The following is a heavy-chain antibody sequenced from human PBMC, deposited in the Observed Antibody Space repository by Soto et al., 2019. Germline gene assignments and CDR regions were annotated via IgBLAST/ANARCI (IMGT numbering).Heavy chain of an antibody. CDR3: AIGHWLGC. CDR1: GFTFSDYF. CDR2: IKQDGNER. J-gene: IGHJ4*02. D-gene: IGHD6-19*01. V-gene: IGHV3-7*01. Sequence: ELQLVDSGGALVQPGESLRLSCAASGFTFSDYFMTWVRQAPGKGLEWVATIKQDGNERYYVDSVKGRFTISRDNAKKPLYLQLNALRAEDTAVCYCAIGHWLGCWGQGTLVTVSS.